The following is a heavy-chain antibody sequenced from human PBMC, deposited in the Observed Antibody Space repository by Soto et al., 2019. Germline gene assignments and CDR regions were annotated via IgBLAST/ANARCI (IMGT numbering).Heavy chain of an antibody. CDR2: IPYDRGNR. D-gene: IGHD5-18*01. V-gene: IGHV3-30*18. CDR1: GFTFSSYG. CDR3: AKDREYSYGYADY. Sequence: QVHLVESGGGVVQPGRSLRLSCAASGFTFSSYGMYWVRQAPGRGLEWVAFIPYDRGNRYYADSVKGRFTISRDNSKNTLYLQMNSLTAEDTAVYYCAKDREYSYGYADYWGQGALVTVSS. J-gene: IGHJ4*02.